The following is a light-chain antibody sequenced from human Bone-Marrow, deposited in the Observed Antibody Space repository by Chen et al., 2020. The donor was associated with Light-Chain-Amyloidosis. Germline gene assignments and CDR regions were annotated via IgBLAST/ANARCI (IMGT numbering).Light chain of an antibody. J-gene: IGKJ1*01. Sequence: DFVMTQSRDSLAVSRGARDTINCKSSQSVLYSSNNKNYLAWYQQKPGQPPKLLIYCASTRESGVPDRFSGSGSGTDFTLTISSLQSEDVAVYYCQQYYSTPWTFGQGTKVEIK. CDR2: CAS. CDR1: QSVLYSSNNKNY. CDR3: QQYYSTPWT. V-gene: IGKV4-1*01.